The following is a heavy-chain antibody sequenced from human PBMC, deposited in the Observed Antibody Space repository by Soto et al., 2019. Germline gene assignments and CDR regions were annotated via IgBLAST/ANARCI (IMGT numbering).Heavy chain of an antibody. CDR1: GGSFSGYY. V-gene: IGHV4-34*01. Sequence: QMQLQQWGAGLLKPSETLSLTCAVYGGSFSGYYWSWIRQPPGKGLEWIGEINHSGSTNYNPSLKSRVTISVDTSKNQFSLKLSSVTAADTAVYYCARGPYCSSTSCFNDAFDIWGQGTMVTVSS. CDR2: INHSGST. J-gene: IGHJ3*02. CDR3: ARGPYCSSTSCFNDAFDI. D-gene: IGHD2-2*01.